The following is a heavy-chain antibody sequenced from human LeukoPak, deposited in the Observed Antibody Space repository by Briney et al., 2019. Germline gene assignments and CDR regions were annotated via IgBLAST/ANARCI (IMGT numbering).Heavy chain of an antibody. J-gene: IGHJ6*03. CDR1: GGSFSGYY. V-gene: IGHV4-34*01. CDR2: INHSGST. Sequence: SETLSLTCAVYGGSFSGYYWSWIRQPPGKGLEWIGEINHSGSTNYNPSLKSRVTISVDTSKNQFSLKLSSVTAADTAVYYCARADGGFGELLYYYYYYMDVWGKGTTVTVSS. D-gene: IGHD3-10*01. CDR3: ARADGGFGELLYYYYYYMDV.